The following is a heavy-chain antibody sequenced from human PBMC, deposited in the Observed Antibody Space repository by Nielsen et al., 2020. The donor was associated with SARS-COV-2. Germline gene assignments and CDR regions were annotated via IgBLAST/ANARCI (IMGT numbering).Heavy chain of an antibody. V-gene: IGHV3-33*01. J-gene: IGHJ6*03. CDR2: IWYDGSNK. CDR1: GFTFSGYR. CDR3: ARGRCTSYNCAKLGGYMDV. Sequence: GGSLRLSFAASGFTFSGYRLPWVRQVQGKGLEWVAVIWYDGSNKYHADSVKGRFTISRDNSKNTLFLQRNNLRAEDTAVYYCARGRCTSYNCAKLGGYMDVWGKGTTVTVSS. D-gene: IGHD1-1*01.